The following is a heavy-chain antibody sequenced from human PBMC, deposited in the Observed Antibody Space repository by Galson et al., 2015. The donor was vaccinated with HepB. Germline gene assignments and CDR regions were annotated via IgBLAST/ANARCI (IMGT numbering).Heavy chain of an antibody. Sequence: SGAEVKKSGESLKISCKGFGYSFSDYWIGWVRQMPGKGLEWMGTVYPGDSDTKYSPSFEGQVTISADKSINTAYLQWSSLKASDTAMYYCARKASILAGFDWYFDLWGRGTLVTVSS. J-gene: IGHJ2*01. CDR2: VYPGDSDT. CDR3: ARKASILAGFDWYFDL. D-gene: IGHD3-3*02. CDR1: GYSFSDYW. V-gene: IGHV5-51*01.